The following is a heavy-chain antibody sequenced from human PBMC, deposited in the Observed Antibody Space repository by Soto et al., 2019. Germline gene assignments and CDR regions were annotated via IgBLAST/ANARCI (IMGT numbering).Heavy chain of an antibody. D-gene: IGHD3-22*01. V-gene: IGHV1-18*01. CDR3: ARGEGYYDSSGLEYYHGMDV. Sequence: QVHLVQSGAEVKKPGASVTVSCKASGYTFTNYPITWVRRAPGQGLEWMGWISAHSGDTKYAQKFQGRISITADESRTTAYMELSTVTDEDTATYYCARGEGYYDSSGLEYYHGMDVWGQGTTLTVSS. J-gene: IGHJ6*02. CDR1: GYTFTNYP. CDR2: ISAHSGDT.